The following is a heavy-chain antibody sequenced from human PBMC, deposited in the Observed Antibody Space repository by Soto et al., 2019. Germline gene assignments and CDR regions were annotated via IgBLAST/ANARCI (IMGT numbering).Heavy chain of an antibody. CDR3: ARLHNRRATSAWFDP. CDR1: GYTFTGYY. J-gene: IGHJ5*02. Sequence: ASVKVSCKASGYTFTGYYMHWVRQAPGQGLEWMGWINPNSGGTNYAQKFQGRVTMTRDTSISTAYMELSRLRSDDTAVYYCARLHNRRATSAWFDPWGQGTLVTVSS. V-gene: IGHV1-2*02. D-gene: IGHD5-12*01. CDR2: INPNSGGT.